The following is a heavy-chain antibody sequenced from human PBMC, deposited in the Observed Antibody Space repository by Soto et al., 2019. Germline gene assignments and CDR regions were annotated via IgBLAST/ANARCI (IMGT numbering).Heavy chain of an antibody. Sequence: EVQLVESGGGLVQPGRSLRLSCAASGFTFDDYAMHWVRQAPGKGLEWVSGISWNSGSIGYADSVKGRFTISRDNAKNSLYLQMNSLRAEDTALYYCAKDIGGPWGQWLVHGAFDIWGQGTMVTVSS. CDR2: ISWNSGSI. D-gene: IGHD6-19*01. J-gene: IGHJ3*02. CDR1: GFTFDDYA. V-gene: IGHV3-9*01. CDR3: AKDIGGPWGQWLVHGAFDI.